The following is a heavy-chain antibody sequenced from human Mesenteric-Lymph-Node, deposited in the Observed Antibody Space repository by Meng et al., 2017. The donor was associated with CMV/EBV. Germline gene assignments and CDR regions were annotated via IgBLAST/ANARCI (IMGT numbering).Heavy chain of an antibody. D-gene: IGHD6-6*01. J-gene: IGHJ4*02. CDR1: GYTFTGYY. CDR2: INPNSGGT. CDR3: ASVPPWVEYSSSWYFEY. V-gene: IGHV1-2*02. Sequence: ASVKVSCKASGYTFTGYYMHWVRQAPGQGLEWMGWINPNSGGTNYAQKFQGRVTMTRDTSISTAYMELSRLRSDDTAVYYCASVPPWVEYSSSWYFEYWGQGTLVTVSS.